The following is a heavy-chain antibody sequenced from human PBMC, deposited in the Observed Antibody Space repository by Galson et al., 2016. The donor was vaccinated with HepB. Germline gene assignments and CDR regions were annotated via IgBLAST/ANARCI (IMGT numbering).Heavy chain of an antibody. CDR1: GFTFSSYS. V-gene: IGHV3-21*01. CDR2: ISSSSSYI. D-gene: IGHD3-9*01. Sequence: SLRLSCAASGFTFSSYSMNWVRQAPGKGLEWVSSISSSSSYIYYADSVKGRFTISRDNAKNSLYLQMNSLRAEDTAVYYCAREDAGTEKLEYYDILTGYKEGLDYWGQGILVTVSS. CDR3: AREDAGTEKLEYYDILTGYKEGLDY. J-gene: IGHJ4*02.